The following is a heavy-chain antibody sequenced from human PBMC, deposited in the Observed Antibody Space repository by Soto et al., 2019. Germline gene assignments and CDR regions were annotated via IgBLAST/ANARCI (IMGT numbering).Heavy chain of an antibody. CDR3: ARMTSSSIPADYGMDV. CDR2: IYYSWST. V-gene: IGHV4-31*03. Sequence: SETLSLTCNVSGGSISSGGYYWSWIRQHPGKGLEWIGYIYYSWSTYYNPSLKSRVTISVDTSKNQFSLKLSSVTAAYTAVYYCARMTSSSIPADYGMDVWGQGTTVTLSS. J-gene: IGHJ6*02. CDR1: GGSISSGGYY. D-gene: IGHD6-6*01.